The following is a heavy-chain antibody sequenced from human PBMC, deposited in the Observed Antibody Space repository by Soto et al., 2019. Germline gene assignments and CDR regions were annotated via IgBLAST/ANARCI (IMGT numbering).Heavy chain of an antibody. V-gene: IGHV3-23*01. CDR3: AKGTSTYYFYYYMDV. D-gene: IGHD3-16*01. CDR1: GFTFGTYA. Sequence: EVQLLESGGDLVQPGGSLRLSCAASGFTFGTYAMSWVRQAPGKGLEWVSAISGSGGSTNYADSVKGRFTISRDNSKNTLYLQMTRLRAEDTAAYYCAKGTSTYYFYYYMDVWGKGTIVTVSS. CDR2: ISGSGGST. J-gene: IGHJ6*03.